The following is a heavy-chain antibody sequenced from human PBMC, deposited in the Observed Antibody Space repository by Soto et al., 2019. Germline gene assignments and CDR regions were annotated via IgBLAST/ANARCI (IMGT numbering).Heavy chain of an antibody. CDR2: ISAYNIDT. D-gene: IGHD3-3*01. J-gene: IGHJ6*02. CDR3: ARGHGVIIGALDV. Sequence: ASVKVSCKSSGYRFETYAMSWVRQAPGQGLEWMGWISAYNIDTYYAQKFQDRVTMTTDTSTGTAYMELRSLRSDDTAVYYCARGHGVIIGALDVWGQRTTATVSS. V-gene: IGHV1-18*01. CDR1: GYRFETYA.